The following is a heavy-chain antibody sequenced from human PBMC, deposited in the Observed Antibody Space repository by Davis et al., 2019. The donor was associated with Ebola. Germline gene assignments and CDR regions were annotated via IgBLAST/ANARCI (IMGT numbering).Heavy chain of an antibody. J-gene: IGHJ3*02. V-gene: IGHV3-30-3*01. Sequence: GESLKISCAASGFTFSSYAMHWVRQAPGKGLEWVAVISYDGSNKYYADSVKGRFTISRDNSKNTLYLQMNSLRAEDTAVYYCARGTNYYDSSGAHWAFDIWGQGTMVTVSS. CDR1: GFTFSSYA. CDR2: ISYDGSNK. D-gene: IGHD3-22*01. CDR3: ARGTNYYDSSGAHWAFDI.